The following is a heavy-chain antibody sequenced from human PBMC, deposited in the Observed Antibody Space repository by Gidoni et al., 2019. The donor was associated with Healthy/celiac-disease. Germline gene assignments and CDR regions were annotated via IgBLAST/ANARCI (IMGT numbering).Heavy chain of an antibody. CDR3: ARGPLYSPWYYDSSGSHFDY. V-gene: IGHV4-39*07. D-gene: IGHD3-22*01. Sequence: QLQLQESGPGLVKPSETLSLPCTVSGGSISSSSYYWGWIRQPPGKGLEWIGSIYYSGSTYYNPSLKSRVTISVDTSKNQFSLKLSSVTAADTAVYYCARGPLYSPWYYDSSGSHFDYWGQGTLVTVSS. CDR2: IYYSGST. CDR1: GGSISSSSYY. J-gene: IGHJ4*02.